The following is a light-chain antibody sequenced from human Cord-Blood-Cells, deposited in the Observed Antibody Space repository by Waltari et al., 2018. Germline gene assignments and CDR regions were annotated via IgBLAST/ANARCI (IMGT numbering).Light chain of an antibody. CDR3: QAWEGV. J-gene: IGLJ2*01. CDR2: QDS. CDR1: KLGDKY. Sequence: SYALTQPPSVSESPGQTASTTCPGDKLGDKYACWYQQKPGQSPVLVIYQDSKRPSGIPERFSGSNSGNTATLTISGTQAMDEADYYCQAWEGVFGGGAKLTVL. V-gene: IGLV3-1*01.